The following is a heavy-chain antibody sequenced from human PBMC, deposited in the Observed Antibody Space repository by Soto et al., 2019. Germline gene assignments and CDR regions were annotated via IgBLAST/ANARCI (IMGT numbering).Heavy chain of an antibody. D-gene: IGHD5-18*01. CDR2: IIPIFGTA. CDR3: ARDYGNSYGYTRSTFDF. Sequence: GASVKVSCKASGGTFSSYAISWVRQAPGQGLEWMGGIIPIFGTANYAQKFQGRVTITADESTSTAYMELSSLRSEDTAVYYCARDYGNSYGYTRSTFDFWGQGTLVTVSS. CDR1: GGTFSSYA. J-gene: IGHJ4*02. V-gene: IGHV1-69*13.